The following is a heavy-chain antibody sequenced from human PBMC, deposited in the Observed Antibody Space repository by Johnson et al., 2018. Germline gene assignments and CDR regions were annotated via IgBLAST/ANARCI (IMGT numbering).Heavy chain of an antibody. V-gene: IGHV4-30-4*01. CDR3: ARGDPKSWAFDM. Sequence: QVQLQESGPGLVKPSQTXSLTCTVSGGSISSGDYYWSWIRQPPGKGLEWIGYIYYSGSTYYNPSPKSRVTISHDTTKNQVSLKLSSVTAADTAVYYCARGDPKSWAFDMWGQGTMVTVSS. CDR2: IYYSGST. CDR1: GGSISSGDYY. J-gene: IGHJ3*02.